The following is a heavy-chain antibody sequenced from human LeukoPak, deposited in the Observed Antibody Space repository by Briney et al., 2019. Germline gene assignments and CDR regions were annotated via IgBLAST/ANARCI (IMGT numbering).Heavy chain of an antibody. CDR1: GFTFSSYA. J-gene: IGHJ6*02. Sequence: GGSLRLSCAASGFTFSSYAMSWVRQAPRKGLEWVSAISGSGGSTYYADSVKGRFTISRDNSKNTLYLQMNSLRAEDTAVYYCAKDLPAAIHYYYGMDVWGQGTTVTVSS. CDR3: AKDLPAAIHYYYGMDV. D-gene: IGHD2-2*01. V-gene: IGHV3-23*01. CDR2: ISGSGGST.